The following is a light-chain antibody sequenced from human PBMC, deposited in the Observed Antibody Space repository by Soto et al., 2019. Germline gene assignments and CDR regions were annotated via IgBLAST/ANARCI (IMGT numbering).Light chain of an antibody. J-gene: IGKJ1*01. CDR1: QTIRINS. CDR2: STS. V-gene: IGKV3-20*01. CDR3: QQYGSSPRT. Sequence: EIVLTQSPGTLSLSPGEKATLSCRASQTIRINSLAWYQQRPGQAPRLLIYSTSTRATGIPDRFSGSGSGTDFTLTISRLEPEDFAVYYCQQYGSSPRTFGQGTTVEIK.